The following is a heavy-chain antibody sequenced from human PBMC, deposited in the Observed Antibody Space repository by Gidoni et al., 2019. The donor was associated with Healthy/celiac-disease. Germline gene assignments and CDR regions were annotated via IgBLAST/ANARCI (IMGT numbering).Heavy chain of an antibody. CDR2: IVSGGST. Sequence: EVLPVETGGGSLQPGGSLRLSCAASRFTGISNYMSWVSQAPGKGLAWVSVIVSGGSTYYADSVKSRFTISRDNTKNTLYLQMNSLRAEDTAVYYCARTYSSSWFDAVDIWGQGTMVTVAS. J-gene: IGHJ3*02. V-gene: IGHV3-53*02. CDR3: ARTYSSSWFDAVDI. D-gene: IGHD6-13*01. CDR1: RFTGISNY.